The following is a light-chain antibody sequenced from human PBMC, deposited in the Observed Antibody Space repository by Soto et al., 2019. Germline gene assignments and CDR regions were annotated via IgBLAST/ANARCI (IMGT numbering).Light chain of an antibody. CDR1: SGYSTYA. CDR3: QTWRTGIRV. J-gene: IGLJ3*02. V-gene: IGLV4-69*01. CDR2: LNSDGSH. Sequence: QSVLTQSPSASASRGASVRLTCTLSSGYSTYAIAWHQQQPDKGPRYLMKLNSDGSHNKGAGIPDRFSGSSSGAERHLTISGLQSEDEGDYYCQTWRTGIRVFGGGTKLTVL.